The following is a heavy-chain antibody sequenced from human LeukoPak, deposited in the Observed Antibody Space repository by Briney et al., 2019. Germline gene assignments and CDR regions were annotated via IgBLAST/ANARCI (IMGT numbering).Heavy chain of an antibody. CDR3: TRDPRYDFWSGYYRLPGAHSYYGMDV. Sequence: GGSLRLSCTASGFTFGDYAMSWVRLAPGKGLEWVGFIRSKAYGGTKEYAASVKGRFTISRDDSKSIAYLQMNSLKTEDTAVYYCTRDPRYDFWSGYYRLPGAHSYYGMDVWGQGTTVTVSS. D-gene: IGHD3-3*01. CDR2: IRSKAYGGTK. CDR1: GFTFGDYA. V-gene: IGHV3-49*04. J-gene: IGHJ6*02.